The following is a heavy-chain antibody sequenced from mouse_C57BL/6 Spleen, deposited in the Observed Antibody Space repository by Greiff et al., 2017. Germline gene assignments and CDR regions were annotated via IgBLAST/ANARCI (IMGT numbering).Heavy chain of an antibody. J-gene: IGHJ4*01. D-gene: IGHD1-1*01. CDR2: ISYSGST. CDR3: ARGSYLYAMDY. Sequence: ESGPGMVKPSQSLSLTCTVTGYSITSGYDWHWIRHFPGNKLEWMGYISYSGSTNYNPSLKSRISITHDTSKNHFFLKLNSVTTEDTATYYCARGSYLYAMDYWGQGTSVTVSS. V-gene: IGHV3-1*01. CDR1: GYSITSGYD.